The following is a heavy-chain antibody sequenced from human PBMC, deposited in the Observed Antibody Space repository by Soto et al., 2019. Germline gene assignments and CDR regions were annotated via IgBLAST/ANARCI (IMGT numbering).Heavy chain of an antibody. CDR1: VVSEFIFSDQY. Sequence: VQVEESGGGLVLPGGSLRLSCAVSVVSEFIFSDQYIDWVRQAPGKGLEWVGRTRNRVNSFSTAYAASVQGRFTISRDDSKNTVYLQMNSLKTEDTAVYYCSRVDLSAKSPDYWGQGTLVTVSS. CDR2: TRNRVNSFST. D-gene: IGHD2-15*01. CDR3: SRVDLSAKSPDY. V-gene: IGHV3-72*01. J-gene: IGHJ4*02.